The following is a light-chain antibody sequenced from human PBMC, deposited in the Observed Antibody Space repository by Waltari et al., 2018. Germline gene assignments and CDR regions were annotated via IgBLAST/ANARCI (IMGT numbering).Light chain of an antibody. CDR2: RND. CDR3: AAWDDSLTVR. J-gene: IGLJ3*02. Sequence: QSVLTQPPSASGTPGQRVTISCSGSSSNIGSSFVCWYQHLPGTAPKLLIYRNDQRPSGVPDRFSGYRSGTSASLAISGLRSEDEADYYCAAWDDSLTVRFGGGTKLTVL. CDR1: SSNIGSSF. V-gene: IGLV1-47*01.